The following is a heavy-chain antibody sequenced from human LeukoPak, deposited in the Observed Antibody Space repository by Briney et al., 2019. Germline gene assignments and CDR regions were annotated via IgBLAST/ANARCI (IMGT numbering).Heavy chain of an antibody. CDR3: AREGGQQLGSFDY. CDR2: IWYDGSDK. V-gene: IGHV3-33*01. CDR1: GFTFRTYG. J-gene: IGHJ4*02. Sequence: PGGSLRLSCAASGFTFRTYGMHWVRQAPGQGLEWVAIIWYDGSDKYYADSVKGRFAISGDNSKNTLYLQMNSLQVEDTAVYYCAREGGQQLGSFDYWGQGTLVTVTS. D-gene: IGHD6-13*01.